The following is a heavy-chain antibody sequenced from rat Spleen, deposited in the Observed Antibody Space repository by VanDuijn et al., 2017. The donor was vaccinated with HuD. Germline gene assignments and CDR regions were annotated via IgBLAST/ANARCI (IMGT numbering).Heavy chain of an antibody. V-gene: IGHV5-31*01. CDR1: GFTFNNYW. D-gene: IGHD1-11*01. CDR3: ASHDFGGPYY. Sequence: EVQLVESGGGLVQPGRSLKLSCAASGFTFNNYWMTWIRQAPGKGLEWVASITNTGGSTYYLDSVKGRFTVSRDNAKSTLYLQMDSLRSEDTATYYCASHDFGGPYYWGQGVMVTVSS. J-gene: IGHJ2*01. CDR2: ITNTGGST.